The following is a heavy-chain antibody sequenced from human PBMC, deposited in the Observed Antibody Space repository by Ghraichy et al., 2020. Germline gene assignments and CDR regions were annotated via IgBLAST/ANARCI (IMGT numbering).Heavy chain of an antibody. D-gene: IGHD4-17*01. CDR3: ARGATVTINYYYMDV. CDR2: IYYSGST. J-gene: IGHJ6*03. V-gene: IGHV4-31*03. Sequence: SETLSLTCTVSGGSISSGGYYWSWIRQHPGKGLEWIGYIYYSGSTYYNPSLKSRVTISVDTSKNQFSLKLSSVTAADTAVYYCARGATVTINYYYMDVWGKGTTVTVSS. CDR1: GGSISSGGYY.